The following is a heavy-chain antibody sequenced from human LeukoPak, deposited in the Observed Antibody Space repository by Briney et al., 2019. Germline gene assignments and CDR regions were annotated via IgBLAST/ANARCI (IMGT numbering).Heavy chain of an antibody. Sequence: ASVKVSCKASGYSFTDYYMHWVRQAPGQGLEWMGWINPNSGGTNSAQKFQGRVTMTRDTSITTAYMEVSWLTSDDTAIYYCARADRLHGGPYLIGPWGQGTLVTVSS. D-gene: IGHD2-21*01. CDR3: ARADRLHGGPYLIGP. V-gene: IGHV1-2*02. CDR2: INPNSGGT. J-gene: IGHJ5*02. CDR1: GYSFTDYY.